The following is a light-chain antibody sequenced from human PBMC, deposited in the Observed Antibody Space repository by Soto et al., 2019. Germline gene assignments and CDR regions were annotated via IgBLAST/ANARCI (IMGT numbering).Light chain of an antibody. CDR1: QSVGSRY. CDR3: QHYATSPWT. Sequence: EIVLTQSPGTLSLSPGERATLSCRASQSVGSRYLAWYQQKPGQAPRLLMYGASSRATGIPDRFSGSGSGTDFTLTISRLEPEDCAVYYCQHYATSPWTFGQGTKVESK. V-gene: IGKV3-20*01. CDR2: GAS. J-gene: IGKJ1*01.